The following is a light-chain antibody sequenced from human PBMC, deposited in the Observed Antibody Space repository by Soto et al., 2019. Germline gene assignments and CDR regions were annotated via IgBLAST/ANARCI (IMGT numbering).Light chain of an antibody. CDR1: QRVSTY. J-gene: IGKJ1*01. V-gene: IGKV1-39*01. CDR3: QQCYSSPPT. Sequence: DIQMTQSPSTLSAGVGDRVTITCRASQRVSTYLNWYQQKPGNAPPLLIYAASSLQSGVPSRFSGGGSGTDFTLTISTLQPEDFATYFCQQCYSSPPTFGQGTKVEIK. CDR2: AAS.